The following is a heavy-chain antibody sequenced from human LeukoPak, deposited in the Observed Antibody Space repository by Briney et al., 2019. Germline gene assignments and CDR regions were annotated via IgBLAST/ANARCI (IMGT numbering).Heavy chain of an antibody. D-gene: IGHD3-10*01. CDR1: GGSISSGCYY. CDR2: IYYTGST. Sequence: SQTLSLTCSVSGGSISSGCYYWSWIRQHPGKGLEGIGYIYYTGSTYYNPSLKSRVSISVDTSKTQFSLRLSSVTAADTAVYYCARNYGSGSYYNPTPYYFDYWGQGTLVTVSS. V-gene: IGHV4-31*03. J-gene: IGHJ4*02. CDR3: ARNYGSGSYYNPTPYYFDY.